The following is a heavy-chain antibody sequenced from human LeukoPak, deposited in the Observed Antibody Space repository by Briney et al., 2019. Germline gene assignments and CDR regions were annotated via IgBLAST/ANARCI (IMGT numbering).Heavy chain of an antibody. D-gene: IGHD6-13*01. J-gene: IGHJ4*02. CDR3: ARHHRSSWFGY. CDR1: GGSISSYY. Sequence: SETLSLTCTVSGGSISSYYWSWIRQPPGKGLEWIGYIYYSGSTNYNPSLKSRVTISVDTSKNQFSLKLSSVTAADTAVYYCARHHRSSWFGYWGQGTLVTVSS. CDR2: IYYSGST. V-gene: IGHV4-59*08.